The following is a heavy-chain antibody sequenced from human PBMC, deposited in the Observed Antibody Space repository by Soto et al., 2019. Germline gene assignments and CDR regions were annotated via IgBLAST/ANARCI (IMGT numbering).Heavy chain of an antibody. CDR3: ARDRPILGATGGYYYGMDV. D-gene: IGHD2-21*01. CDR1: GFRFSTYW. J-gene: IGHJ6*02. Sequence: EVQVVESGGGLVQPGGSLRLSCAASGFRFSTYWMSWVRQAPGKGLEWLANIKQDGSEKYYVDSVKGRFTISRDNAKNSLYLQMNSLRAEDTAVYYCARDRPILGATGGYYYGMDVWGQGTTVTVSS. CDR2: IKQDGSEK. V-gene: IGHV3-7*01.